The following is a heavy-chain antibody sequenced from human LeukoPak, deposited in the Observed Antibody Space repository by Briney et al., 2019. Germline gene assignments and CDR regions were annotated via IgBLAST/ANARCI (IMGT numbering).Heavy chain of an antibody. V-gene: IGHV4-59*01. D-gene: IGHD3-22*01. CDR3: ARENPSGYYNRPIDY. J-gene: IGHJ4*02. CDR2: IYYSGSI. CDR1: GASISSYY. Sequence: SSETLSLTCTVSGASISSYYWSWIRQPPGKGLEWIGDIYYSGSIKYNPSLKSRVTMSVDTSKNQFSLKLSSVTAADTAIYYCARENPSGYYNRPIDYWGQGTLVTVSS.